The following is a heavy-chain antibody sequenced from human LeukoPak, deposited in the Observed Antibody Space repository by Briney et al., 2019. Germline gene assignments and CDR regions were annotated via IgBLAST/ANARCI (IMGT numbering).Heavy chain of an antibody. CDR1: GYIFTDYY. D-gene: IGHD3-22*01. V-gene: IGHV1/OR15-1*04. CDR2: INPNSGGT. CDR3: ATTYRDSRGYYKLSYYYYMDV. Sequence: GASVKVSCKASGYIFTDYYMHWVRQAPGQELGWMGRINPNSGGTNYAQKFQGRVTMTRDTSISTAYMELRRLRADDTAVYYCATTYRDSRGYYKLSYYYYMDVWGKGTTVTVSS. J-gene: IGHJ6*03.